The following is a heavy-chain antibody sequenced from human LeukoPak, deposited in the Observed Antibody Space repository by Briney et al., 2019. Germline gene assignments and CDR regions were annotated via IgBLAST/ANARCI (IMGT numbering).Heavy chain of an antibody. J-gene: IGHJ4*02. CDR1: GFTVSSNY. Sequence: GGSLRLSCAASGFTVSSNYMSWVRQAPGKGLEWVSVIYSGGSTYYADSVKGRFTISRDNSKNTLYLQMNSLRAEDTAVYYCAKDQGRARRGDYFDYWGQGTLVTVSS. D-gene: IGHD6-6*01. CDR3: AKDQGRARRGDYFDY. V-gene: IGHV3-53*01. CDR2: IYSGGST.